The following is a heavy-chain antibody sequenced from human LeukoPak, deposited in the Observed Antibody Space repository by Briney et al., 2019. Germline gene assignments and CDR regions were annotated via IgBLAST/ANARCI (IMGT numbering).Heavy chain of an antibody. D-gene: IGHD3-10*01. CDR1: GYTFTSYD. V-gene: IGHV1-8*03. Sequence: ASVTVSCKASGYTFTSYDINWVRQADGQGLEWMGWMNTNSGNTGYAQKFQGRVNITRNTSISTAYMELSSLRSEDTAVYYCARARKGWFGVKKEYWFDPWGQGTLVTVSS. J-gene: IGHJ5*02. CDR2: MNTNSGNT. CDR3: ARARKGWFGVKKEYWFDP.